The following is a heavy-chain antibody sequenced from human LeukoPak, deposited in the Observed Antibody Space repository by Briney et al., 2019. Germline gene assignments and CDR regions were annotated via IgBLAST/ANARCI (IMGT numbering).Heavy chain of an antibody. V-gene: IGHV4-4*07. D-gene: IGHD4-17*01. CDR2: IYTSGST. CDR3: ARDSVQYGDHTIDYYYMDV. Sequence: SGTLSLTCTVSGVSISNYYWSWIRQPAGKGLEWIWRIYTSGSTNYNPSLKSRVTMSVDTSKNQLSLKLSSVTAADTAVYYCARDSVQYGDHTIDYYYMDVWGKGTTVTVSS. J-gene: IGHJ6*03. CDR1: GVSISNYY.